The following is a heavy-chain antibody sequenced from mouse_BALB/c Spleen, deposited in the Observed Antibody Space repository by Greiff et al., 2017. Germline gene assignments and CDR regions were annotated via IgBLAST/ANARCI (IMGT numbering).Heavy chain of an antibody. CDR1: GYTFTSYW. Sequence: LQQPGSELVRPGASVKLSCTASGYTFTSYWMHWVKQRPGQGLEWIGNIYPGSGSTNYDEKFKSKATLTVDTSSSTAYMQLSSLTSEDSAVYYCTKGNGNYAFDYWGQGTTLTVSS. V-gene: IGHV1S22*01. CDR3: TKGNGNYAFDY. CDR2: IYPGSGST. D-gene: IGHD2-1*01. J-gene: IGHJ2*01.